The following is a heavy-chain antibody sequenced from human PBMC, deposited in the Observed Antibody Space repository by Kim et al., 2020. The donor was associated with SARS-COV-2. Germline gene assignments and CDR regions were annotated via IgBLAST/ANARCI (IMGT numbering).Heavy chain of an antibody. CDR2: IWDDGSNK. D-gene: IGHD2-2*01. Sequence: GGSLRLSCAASGFTFSSYGMHWVRQAPGKGLEWVAVIWDDGSNKYYADSVKGRFTISRDNSKNTLYLQMNSLRAEDTAVYYCARDGPDCSSASCYYWDWYFDLWGRGTLVTVSS. CDR3: ARDGPDCSSASCYYWDWYFDL. J-gene: IGHJ2*01. CDR1: GFTFSSYG. V-gene: IGHV3-33*01.